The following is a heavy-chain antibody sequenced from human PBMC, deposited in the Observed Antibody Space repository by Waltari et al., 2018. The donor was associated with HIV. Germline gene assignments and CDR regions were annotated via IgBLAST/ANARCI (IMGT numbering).Heavy chain of an antibody. CDR2: LIPVCGKA. D-gene: IGHD2-15*01. V-gene: IGHV1-69*01. J-gene: IGHJ4*02. Sequence: QVQLVQSGAEVKKSGSSVKVTCKASGDTFKIYGISWVRQAPGQGLEWMGGLIPVCGKADYAQKFQDRVALTADESTSTVHMELNSLRSDDTAVYYCARSKRPFCTGGSCYDFDYWGQGTLVTVSS. CDR3: ARSKRPFCTGGSCYDFDY. CDR1: GDTFKIYG.